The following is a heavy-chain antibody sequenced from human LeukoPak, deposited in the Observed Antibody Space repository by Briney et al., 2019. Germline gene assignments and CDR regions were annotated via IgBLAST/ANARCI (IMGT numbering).Heavy chain of an antibody. V-gene: IGHV5-51*01. J-gene: IGHJ3*02. CDR2: INPGDSDT. Sequence: GESLKICCKASGYRFTSYWISWLRQMPGKGLEWMGIINPGDSDTRYSPSFQGQVTISADQSISTAHLQWSSLKASDTAMYYCARPRQWHRNDAFDIWGQGTMVTVSS. CDR1: GYRFTSYW. D-gene: IGHD6-19*01. CDR3: ARPRQWHRNDAFDI.